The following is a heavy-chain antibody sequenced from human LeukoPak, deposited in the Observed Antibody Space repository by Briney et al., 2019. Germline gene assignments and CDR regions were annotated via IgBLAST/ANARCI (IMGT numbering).Heavy chain of an antibody. CDR3: ATGYCSGGSCYARPPAY. J-gene: IGHJ4*02. V-gene: IGHV3-23*01. CDR2: ITGSGGST. D-gene: IGHD2-15*01. Sequence: GGSLRLSCAASGFTFSSYAMSWVRQAPGGGLEWVSAITGSGGSTYYADSVKGRFTISRDNSKNTLYLQMNSLRAEDTAVYYCATGYCSGGSCYARPPAYWGQGTLVTVSS. CDR1: GFTFSSYA.